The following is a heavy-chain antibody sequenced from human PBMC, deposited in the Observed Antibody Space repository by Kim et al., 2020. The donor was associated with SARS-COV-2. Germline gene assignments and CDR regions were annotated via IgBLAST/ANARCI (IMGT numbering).Heavy chain of an antibody. CDR2: INPNSGGT. J-gene: IGHJ6*02. CDR3: ARGPPTIFGVVNIGYYGMDV. V-gene: IGHV1-2*02. CDR1: GYTFTGYY. Sequence: ASVKVSCKASGYTFTGYYMHWVRQAPGQGLEWMGWINPNSGGTNYAQKFQGRVTMTRDTSISTAYMELSRLRSDDTAVYYCARGPPTIFGVVNIGYYGMDVWGQGTTVTVSS. D-gene: IGHD3-3*01.